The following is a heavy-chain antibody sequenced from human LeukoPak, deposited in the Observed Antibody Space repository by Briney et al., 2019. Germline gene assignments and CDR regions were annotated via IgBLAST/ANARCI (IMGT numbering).Heavy chain of an antibody. CDR2: INGDGSAT. CDR1: GFTFSIFA. Sequence: PGGSLRLSCAASGFTFSIFAMSWVRQAPGKGLVWVSRINGDGSATYYADSVKGRFSISRDNPKNTLYLHMHSLRADDTAVYYCAREEEMATNTDYWGQGTLVTVSS. D-gene: IGHD5-24*01. CDR3: AREEEMATNTDY. V-gene: IGHV3-74*01. J-gene: IGHJ4*02.